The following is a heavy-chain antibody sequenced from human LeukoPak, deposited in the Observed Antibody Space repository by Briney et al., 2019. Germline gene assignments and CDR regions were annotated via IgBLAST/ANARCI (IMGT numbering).Heavy chain of an antibody. V-gene: IGHV3-74*01. Sequence: GGSLRLSCAASGFTFSSYWMHWVRQAPRKGLVWVSRISTDGYTTDYADFVQGRFTASRDNTKNTWSLEMNSLRAEDTAVYYCVVGGSPGYWGQGTLVTVSS. D-gene: IGHD2-15*01. CDR1: GFTFSSYW. CDR2: ISTDGYTT. CDR3: VVGGSPGY. J-gene: IGHJ4*02.